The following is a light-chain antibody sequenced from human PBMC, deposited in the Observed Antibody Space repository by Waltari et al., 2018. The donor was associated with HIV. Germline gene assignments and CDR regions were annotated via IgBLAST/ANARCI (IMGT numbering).Light chain of an antibody. V-gene: IGKV1-33*01. Sequence: DIQMTQSPSSLSASVGDRVTIPCQASQDISNYLNWYQQKPGKAPKILFHDASDLETGVPSRFSGSGSGTEFTCTISNLQPEDVATYYCQQYHSIPPPTFGPGTSVDI. CDR3: QQYHSIPPPT. CDR2: DAS. CDR1: QDISNY. J-gene: IGKJ3*01.